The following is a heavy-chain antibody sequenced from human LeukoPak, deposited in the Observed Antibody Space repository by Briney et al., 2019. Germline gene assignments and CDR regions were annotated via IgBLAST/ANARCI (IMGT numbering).Heavy chain of an antibody. Sequence: ASVKVSCKASGHTFSGYYIHWVRQAPGQGLEWMGWINPNSGATNYAQKFQGGVTMTRDTSITTFCMEVSSLRSDDTAVYYCARYNWNDVVSALDYWGQGTLVTVSS. CDR3: ARYNWNDVVSALDY. D-gene: IGHD1-1*01. CDR2: INPNSGAT. CDR1: GHTFSGYY. V-gene: IGHV1-2*02. J-gene: IGHJ4*02.